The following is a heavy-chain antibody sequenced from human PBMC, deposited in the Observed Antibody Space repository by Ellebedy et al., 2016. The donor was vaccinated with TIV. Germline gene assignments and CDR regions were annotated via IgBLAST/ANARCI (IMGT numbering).Heavy chain of an antibody. CDR2: IKSQSGGGTT. J-gene: IGHJ6*02. CDR3: STYSDCLNTRCFFGFYYGMDV. V-gene: IGHV3-15*01. D-gene: IGHD2-2*01. CDR1: GFTFSNAW. Sequence: GGSLRLSCAASGFTFSNAWMSWVRQAPGKGLEWVGRIKSQSGGGTTDYAAPVKDRFIISRDDSKSTLYLQMNSLKTEDTAVYYCSTYSDCLNTRCFFGFYYGMDVWGQGTTVTVSS.